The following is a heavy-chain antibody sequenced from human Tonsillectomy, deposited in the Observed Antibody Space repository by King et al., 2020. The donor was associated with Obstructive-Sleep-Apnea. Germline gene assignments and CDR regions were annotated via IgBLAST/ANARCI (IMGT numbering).Heavy chain of an antibody. CDR2: ISYDGSNK. CDR3: ARDATTVTPYYYYGMDV. Sequence: QLVQSGGGVVQPGRSLRLSCAASGFTFSSYAMHWVRQAPGKGLEWMAVISYDGSNKYYADSVKGRFTISRDNSKNTLYLQMNSLRAEDTAVYYCARDATTVTPYYYYGMDVWGQGTTVTVSS. D-gene: IGHD4-17*01. CDR1: GFTFSSYA. V-gene: IGHV3-30-3*01. J-gene: IGHJ6*02.